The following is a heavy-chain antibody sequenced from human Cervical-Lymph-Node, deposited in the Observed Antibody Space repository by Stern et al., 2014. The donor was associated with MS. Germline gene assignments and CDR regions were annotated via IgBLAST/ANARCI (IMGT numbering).Heavy chain of an antibody. V-gene: IGHV1-69*01. D-gene: IGHD3-10*01. CDR3: ARAASTTSSYNF. CDR2: TIPIFGTA. J-gene: IGHJ4*02. CDR1: GGSFINNV. Sequence: VQLVESGAEVKKPGSSVKVSCQASGGSFINNVISWVRQAPGQGLEWMGGTIPIFGTALYAKKFRGRGTINADESTRTAYMELSSLRSDDTAVYFCARAASTTSSYNFWGPGTLVTVSS.